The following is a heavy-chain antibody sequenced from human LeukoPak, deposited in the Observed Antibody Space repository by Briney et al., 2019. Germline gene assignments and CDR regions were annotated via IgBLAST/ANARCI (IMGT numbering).Heavy chain of an antibody. Sequence: SETLSLTCTVSGGSISSSSYYWGWIRQPPGKGLEWIGSIYCSGSTYYNPSLKSRVTISVDTSKNQFSLKLSSVTAADTAVYYCARRGLDSSGWYRNFLWGQGTLVTVSS. CDR2: IYCSGST. CDR3: ARRGLDSSGWYRNFL. V-gene: IGHV4-39*01. D-gene: IGHD6-19*01. J-gene: IGHJ4*02. CDR1: GGSISSSSYY.